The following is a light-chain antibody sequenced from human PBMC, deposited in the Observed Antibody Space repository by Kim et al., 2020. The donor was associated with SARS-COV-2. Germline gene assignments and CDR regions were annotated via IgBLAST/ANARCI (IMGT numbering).Light chain of an antibody. V-gene: IGKV3-20*01. J-gene: IGKJ1*01. CDR3: QQYHNFRWT. CDR2: ATS. CDR1: QSVDSVY. Sequence: PGERATLSCRARQSVDSVYLGWYQQKPGQAPRLVMSATSRRATGTPDRFSGSGSGTDFTLNISRLEPEDFAVYYCQQYHNFRWTFGQGTKVDIK.